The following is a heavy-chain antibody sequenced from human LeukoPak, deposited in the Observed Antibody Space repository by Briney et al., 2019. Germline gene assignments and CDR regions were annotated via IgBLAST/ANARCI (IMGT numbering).Heavy chain of an antibody. V-gene: IGHV1-2*06. CDR3: ARVSWHGDYPIAYDY. D-gene: IGHD4-17*01. J-gene: IGHJ4*02. CDR1: GYTFTGYY. Sequence: ASVKVSCKASGYTFTGYYMHWVRQAPGQGLEWMGRINPNSGGTNYAQKFQGRVTMTRDTSISTAYVELSSLRSEDTAVYYCARVSWHGDYPIAYDYWGQGTLVTVSS. CDR2: INPNSGGT.